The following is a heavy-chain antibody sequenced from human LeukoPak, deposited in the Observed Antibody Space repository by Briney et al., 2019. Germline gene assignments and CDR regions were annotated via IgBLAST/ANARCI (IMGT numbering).Heavy chain of an antibody. D-gene: IGHD3-10*01. CDR1: GFSVSSHI. J-gene: IGHJ4*02. Sequence: GGSLRLSCAASGFSVSSHIMTWVRQAPGKGLEWISVLYRGGNSLHADAVQGRFTISRNTSENTLYLQMNSLTYEDTAVYYRARGGRFGEDHFDYWGQGILVTVSS. CDR2: LYRGGNS. V-gene: IGHV3-53*04. CDR3: ARGGRFGEDHFDY.